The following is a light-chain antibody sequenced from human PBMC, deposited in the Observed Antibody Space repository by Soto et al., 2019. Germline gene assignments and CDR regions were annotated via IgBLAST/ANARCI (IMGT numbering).Light chain of an antibody. J-gene: IGKJ4*01. CDR2: AAS. CDR1: QSVSINF. CDR3: QQSGTSPLT. Sequence: EIVLTQSPGTLSLSPGERATLSCRASQSVSINFLAWYQQKPGQAPRLLIYAASSRATGIPDRFSGSGSGTDFTLTISRLEPEDFALYYCQQSGTSPLTFGGGTRVEVK. V-gene: IGKV3-20*01.